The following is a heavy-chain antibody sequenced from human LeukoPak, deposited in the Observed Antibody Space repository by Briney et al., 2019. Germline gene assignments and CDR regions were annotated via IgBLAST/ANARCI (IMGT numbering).Heavy chain of an antibody. J-gene: IGHJ4*02. CDR3: ARWAGFCSSNNCYNPFDY. Sequence: ASVKVSCKASGYTFTCYDINWVRQATGQGLEWMGWMNPNSGNTGYAQKFQGRVTMTRNTSISTAYMELSSLRSEDTAVYYCARWAGFCSSNNCYNPFDYWGQGTLVTVSS. V-gene: IGHV1-8*01. D-gene: IGHD2-2*02. CDR2: MNPNSGNT. CDR1: GYTFTCYD.